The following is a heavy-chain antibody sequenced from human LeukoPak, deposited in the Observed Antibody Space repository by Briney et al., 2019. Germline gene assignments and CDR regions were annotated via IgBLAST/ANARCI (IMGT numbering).Heavy chain of an antibody. CDR2: ISGSGGST. Sequence: GGSLRLSCAASGFAFRSYAMSWVRHAPGKGLQWVSAISGSGGSTYYADSVKGRFTISRDNSKNTVYLQMNSLRAEDTAMYYCAKVYYDYFDYWGQGTLVTVSS. J-gene: IGHJ4*02. V-gene: IGHV3-23*01. D-gene: IGHD3-16*01. CDR3: AKVYYDYFDY. CDR1: GFAFRSYA.